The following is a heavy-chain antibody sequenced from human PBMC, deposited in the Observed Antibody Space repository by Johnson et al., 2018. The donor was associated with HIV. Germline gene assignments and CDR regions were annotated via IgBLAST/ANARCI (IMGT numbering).Heavy chain of an antibody. D-gene: IGHD6-13*01. CDR2: IWYDGSKK. V-gene: IGHV3-33*01. CDR3: ARDPAAAALRAFDI. J-gene: IGHJ3*02. CDR1: GFTFKNYA. Sequence: QEKLVESGGGVVQPGRSLRLSCEASGFTFKNYAMHWVRKAPGKGLEWVAVIWYDGSKKHYADSVKGRFTISRDNSKNILYLQMNTLRAEDTAVYSCARDPAAAALRAFDIWGQGTMVTVSS.